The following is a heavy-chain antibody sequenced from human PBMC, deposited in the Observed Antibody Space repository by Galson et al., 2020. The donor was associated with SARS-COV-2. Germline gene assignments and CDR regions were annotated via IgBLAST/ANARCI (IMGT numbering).Heavy chain of an antibody. CDR1: GFTFNNAW. Sequence: GGSLRLSCAASGFTFNNAWMTWVRQAPGKGLEWVGRIKTKGDGGATDYVAPVNGRFSISRDESKDILYLQMNSLRSEDAGVYYCTFRMDVWGQGTTVTVSS. V-gene: IGHV3-15*01. CDR3: TFRMDV. CDR2: IKTKGDGGAT. J-gene: IGHJ6*02.